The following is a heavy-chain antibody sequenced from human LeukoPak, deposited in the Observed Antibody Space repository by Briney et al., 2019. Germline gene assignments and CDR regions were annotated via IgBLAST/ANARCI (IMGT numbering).Heavy chain of an antibody. V-gene: IGHV3-23*01. CDR1: GFSPGVNG. J-gene: IGHJ4*02. Sequence: VGALRLSCVDPGFSPGVNGVTWGRETQEGGRWCVSAICVVLEGRYYSQSVRGAYVLSRDMSKNSVFLQMASLRAEDTAIYYCAREENTLLLSLDYWGLGTLVTVSS. CDR3: AREENTLLLSLDY. D-gene: IGHD2/OR15-2a*01. CDR2: ICVVLEGR.